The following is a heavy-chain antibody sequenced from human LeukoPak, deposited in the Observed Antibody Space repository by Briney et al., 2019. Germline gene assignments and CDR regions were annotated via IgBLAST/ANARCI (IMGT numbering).Heavy chain of an antibody. CDR3: ARGRPQSSVYDY. CDR1: GFIVSTTF. D-gene: IGHD5-24*01. Sequence: GGSVRLSCAASGFIVSTTFLTWVRQAPGKGLEWVSVIVTDGSAFYADSVKGRFTISRDSSKNTLYLQMNSLRAEDTAVYYCARGRPQSSVYDYWGQGTLVTVSS. V-gene: IGHV3-53*01. J-gene: IGHJ4*02. CDR2: IVTDGSA.